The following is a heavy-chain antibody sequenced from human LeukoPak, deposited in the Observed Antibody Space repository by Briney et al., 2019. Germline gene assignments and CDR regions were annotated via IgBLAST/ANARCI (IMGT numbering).Heavy chain of an antibody. J-gene: IGHJ4*02. CDR3: ARGSSWEDYGGNSGFFDY. D-gene: IGHD4-23*01. CDR2: INHSGST. CDR1: GGSFSGYY. V-gene: IGHV4-34*01. Sequence: PSETLSLTCAVYGGSFSGYYWSWIRQPPGKGLEWIGEINHSGSTNYNPSLKSRVTMSVDTSKNQFSLKLSSVTAADTAVYYCARGSSWEDYGGNSGFFDYWGQGTLVTVSS.